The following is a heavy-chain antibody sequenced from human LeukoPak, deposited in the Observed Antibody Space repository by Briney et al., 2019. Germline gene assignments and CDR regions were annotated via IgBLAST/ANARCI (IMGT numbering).Heavy chain of an antibody. Sequence: PSETLSLTCTVSGGSISSYYWSWLRQPAGKGLEWIGRIYTSGSTNYNPSLKSRVTISVDTSKNQFSLKLSSVTAADTAVYYCARGDDFWSGYFDYWGQGTLVTVSS. V-gene: IGHV4-4*07. J-gene: IGHJ4*02. CDR1: GGSISSYY. CDR2: IYTSGST. CDR3: ARGDDFWSGYFDY. D-gene: IGHD3-3*01.